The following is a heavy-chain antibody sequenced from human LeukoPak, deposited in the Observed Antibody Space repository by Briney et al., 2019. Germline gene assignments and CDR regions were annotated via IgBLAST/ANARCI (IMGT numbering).Heavy chain of an antibody. Sequence: ASVKVSCKASGGTFSSYAISWVRRAPGQGLEWMGGIIPIFGTANYAQEFQGRVTITADKSTSTAYMGLSSLRSEDTAVYYCARGPAYSSSWYTRPFDYWGQGTLVTVSS. CDR2: IIPIFGTA. J-gene: IGHJ4*02. V-gene: IGHV1-69*06. CDR1: GGTFSSYA. CDR3: ARGPAYSSSWYTRPFDY. D-gene: IGHD6-13*01.